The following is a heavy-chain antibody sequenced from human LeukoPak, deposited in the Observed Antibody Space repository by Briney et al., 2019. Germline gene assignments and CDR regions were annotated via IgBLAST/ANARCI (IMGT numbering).Heavy chain of an antibody. V-gene: IGHV3-23*01. CDR2: ISGSGGST. D-gene: IGHD6-13*01. CDR3: AKDRSQGIAGIDWFDP. J-gene: IGHJ5*02. CDR1: GFTFSSYA. Sequence: GGSPRLSCAASGFTFSSYAMSWVRQAPGKGLEWVSAISGSGGSTYYADSVKGRFTISRDNSKNTLYLQMNSLRAEDTAVYYCAKDRSQGIAGIDWFDPWGQGTLVTVSS.